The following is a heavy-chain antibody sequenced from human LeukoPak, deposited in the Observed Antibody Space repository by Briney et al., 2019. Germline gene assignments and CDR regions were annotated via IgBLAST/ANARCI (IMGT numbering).Heavy chain of an antibody. Sequence: SVKVSCKASGGTFSSYAISWVRQAPGQGLEWMGGIIPIFGTANYAQKFQGRVTITTDESTSTAYMELSSLRSEDTAVYYCASGRDYGDERGAFDIWGQGTMVTVSS. CDR2: IIPIFGTA. J-gene: IGHJ3*02. V-gene: IGHV1-69*05. CDR3: ASGRDYGDERGAFDI. CDR1: GGTFSSYA. D-gene: IGHD4-17*01.